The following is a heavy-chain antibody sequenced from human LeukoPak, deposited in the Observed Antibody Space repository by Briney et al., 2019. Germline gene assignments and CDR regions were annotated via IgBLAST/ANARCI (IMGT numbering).Heavy chain of an antibody. CDR1: GFTFSSYS. CDR3: ARDKLNYYGSGSYYAFDY. Sequence: GGSLRLSCAASGFTFSSYSMNWVRQAPGKGLEWVSSISSSSSNIYYADSVKGRFTISRDNAKNSLYLQMNSLRAEDTAVYYCARDKLNYYGSGSYYAFDYWGQGTLVTVSS. CDR2: ISSSSSNI. D-gene: IGHD3-10*01. J-gene: IGHJ4*02. V-gene: IGHV3-21*01.